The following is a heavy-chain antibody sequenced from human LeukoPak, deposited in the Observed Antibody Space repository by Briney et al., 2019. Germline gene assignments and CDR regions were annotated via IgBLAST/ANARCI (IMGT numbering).Heavy chain of an antibody. J-gene: IGHJ4*02. D-gene: IGHD6-19*01. Sequence: GGSLRLSCAASGFTFNDYYMSWVRQAPGKGLEWVANIKQDGSEKYYVDSVKGRFTISRDNAKNSLYLQMNSLRAEDTAVYYCARDGRYSSGWPNYFDYWGQGTLVTVSS. CDR1: GFTFNDYY. V-gene: IGHV3-7*01. CDR3: ARDGRYSSGWPNYFDY. CDR2: IKQDGSEK.